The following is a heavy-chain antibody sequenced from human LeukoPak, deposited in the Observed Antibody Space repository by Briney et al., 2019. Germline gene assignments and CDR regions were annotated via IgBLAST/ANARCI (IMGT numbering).Heavy chain of an antibody. J-gene: IGHJ4*02. CDR2: INHSGST. D-gene: IGHD6-13*01. CDR3: ARGLSRSSSWYPRRDY. CDR1: GGSFSGYY. Sequence: SETLSLACAVYGGSFSGYYWSWIRQPPGKGLEWIGEINHSGSTNYNPSLKSRVTISVDTSKNQFSLKLSSVTAADTAVYYCARGLSRSSSWYPRRDYWGQGTLVTVSS. V-gene: IGHV4-34*01.